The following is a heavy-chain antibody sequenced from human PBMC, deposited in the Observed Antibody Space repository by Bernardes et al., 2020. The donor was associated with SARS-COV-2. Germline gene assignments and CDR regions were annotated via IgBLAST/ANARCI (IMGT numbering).Heavy chain of an antibody. J-gene: IGHJ5*02. CDR1: GGSFSSHY. CDR3: ARGASFGFLSGYSFGRGGPFDP. V-gene: IGHV4-34*01. Sequence: SETLSLTCGVYGGSFSSHYWTWIRQPPGKGLEWIGEINHSGSTSYNPSLKSRVTMSVDTSKNQFSLKLYSVTAADTAVYYCARGASFGFLSGYSFGRGGPFDPWGQGVLVTVSS. CDR2: INHSGST. D-gene: IGHD3-3*01.